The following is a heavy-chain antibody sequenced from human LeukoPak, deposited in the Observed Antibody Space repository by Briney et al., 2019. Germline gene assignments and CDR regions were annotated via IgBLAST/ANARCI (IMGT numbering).Heavy chain of an antibody. D-gene: IGHD3-22*01. CDR1: GFTFSSYG. Sequence: GGSLRLSCAASGFTFSSYGMHWVRHAPGKGLEWVAVIWYDGSNKYYADSVKGRFTISRDNSKNTLYLQMNSLRAEDTAVYYCASSYSSGSKGPVDYWGQGTLVTVSS. J-gene: IGHJ4*02. CDR3: ASSYSSGSKGPVDY. CDR2: IWYDGSNK. V-gene: IGHV3-33*01.